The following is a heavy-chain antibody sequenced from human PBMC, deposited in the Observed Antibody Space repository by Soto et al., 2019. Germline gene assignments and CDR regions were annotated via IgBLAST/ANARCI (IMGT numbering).Heavy chain of an antibody. J-gene: IGHJ4*02. D-gene: IGHD3-22*01. CDR2: IIPIFGTA. Sequence: QVQLVQSGAEVKKPGSSVKVSCKASGGTFSSYAISWVRQAPGQGLEWMGGIIPIFGTANYAQKFQGRVTITADESTSTAYMELSSLRSEDTAVYYCARGEDYYDISGYYYFDYWGQGTLVTVSS. V-gene: IGHV1-69*01. CDR1: GGTFSSYA. CDR3: ARGEDYYDISGYYYFDY.